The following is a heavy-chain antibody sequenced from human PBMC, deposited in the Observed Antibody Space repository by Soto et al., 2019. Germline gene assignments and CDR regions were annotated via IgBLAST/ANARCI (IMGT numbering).Heavy chain of an antibody. J-gene: IGHJ5*02. Sequence: SETLSLTCAVSGYSISSGYYWGWIRQTPGKGLEWIASIYHSGSTYYNPSLKSRVTISVDTSKNQFSLKLTSVTAADTAVYYCARGAATVTPGWFDPWGQGIMVTSPQ. CDR1: GYSISSGYY. D-gene: IGHD4-17*01. CDR2: IYHSGST. CDR3: ARGAATVTPGWFDP. V-gene: IGHV4-38-2*01.